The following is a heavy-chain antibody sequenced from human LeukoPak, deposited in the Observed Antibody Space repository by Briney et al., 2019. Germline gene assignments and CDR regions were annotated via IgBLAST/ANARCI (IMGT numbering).Heavy chain of an antibody. J-gene: IGHJ4*02. D-gene: IGHD3-10*01. Sequence: GGSLRLSCAASAFTFSGYSMTWVRQAPGKGLEWVSYISSSSSIMSYADSVKGRFTISRDNAENSLYLQMNSLRDEDTAVYYCVRESRFHFDYWGQGTLVTVSS. V-gene: IGHV3-48*02. CDR3: VRESRFHFDY. CDR1: AFTFSGYS. CDR2: ISSSSSIM.